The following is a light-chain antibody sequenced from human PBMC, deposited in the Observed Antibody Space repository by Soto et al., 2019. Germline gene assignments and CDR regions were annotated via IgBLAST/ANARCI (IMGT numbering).Light chain of an antibody. CDR3: QKYSSNVFT. Sequence: DIQMTQSPSSLSASVGDRVTITCRASNFIDTWVAWYQQKPGKAPKLLVYRASELQTGVPSRFSGGGSGTEFTLTISSLQPDDFGTYYCQKYSSNVFTFGRGTKLETK. V-gene: IGKV1-5*03. J-gene: IGKJ2*01. CDR1: NFIDTW. CDR2: RAS.